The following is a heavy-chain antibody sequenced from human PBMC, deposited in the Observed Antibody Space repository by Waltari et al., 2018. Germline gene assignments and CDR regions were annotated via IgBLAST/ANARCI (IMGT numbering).Heavy chain of an antibody. CDR3: ARPEDMGELYYF. V-gene: IGHV3-7*03. CDR1: GFTYSSYW. CDR2: INQDGIVK. D-gene: IGHD3-16*01. J-gene: IGHJ4*02. Sequence: EVQRVESGGGWVQAGGSLGHSCVVSGFTYSSYWMTWLRRAPGEGLECVANINQDGIVKKYVDSVKGRFTVSRDNSKNSLYLQMTTLRADDTAIYYCARPEDMGELYYFWGLGTLVTVSS.